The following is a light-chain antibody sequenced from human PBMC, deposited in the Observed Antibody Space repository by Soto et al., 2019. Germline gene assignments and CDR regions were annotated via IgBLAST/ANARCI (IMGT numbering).Light chain of an antibody. J-gene: IGKJ4*01. Sequence: EIVLTQSPATLSLSPGGRAALSCRASQSVRSYLAWYQQKPGQAPRLLIYDASNRATGIPARFSGSGSGTDFTLTISSLQSEDFAVYYCQQRSSWPLTFGGGTKVDIK. CDR3: QQRSSWPLT. CDR2: DAS. CDR1: QSVRSY. V-gene: IGKV3-11*01.